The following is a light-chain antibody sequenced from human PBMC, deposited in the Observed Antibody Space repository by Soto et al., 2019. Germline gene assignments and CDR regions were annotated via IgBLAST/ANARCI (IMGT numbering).Light chain of an antibody. CDR3: QQSYSTPRT. Sequence: DSQMTQSPSSLSASVGDRVTITCRASQSISSYLNWYQQKPGKAPKLLIYAASSLQSGVPSRFSGSGSGTDFTPTIGSLQPEDFATYYCQQSYSTPRTFGQGTKV. J-gene: IGKJ1*01. V-gene: IGKV1-39*01. CDR1: QSISSY. CDR2: AAS.